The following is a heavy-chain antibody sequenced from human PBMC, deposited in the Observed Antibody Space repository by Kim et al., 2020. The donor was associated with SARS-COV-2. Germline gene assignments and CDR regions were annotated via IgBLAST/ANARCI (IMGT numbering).Heavy chain of an antibody. V-gene: IGHV1-69*13. CDR3: ASLIGNCSCGSFYQYYFDS. J-gene: IGHJ4*02. D-gene: IGHD2-15*01. CDR1: GGTFSLYP. Sequence: SVKVSCKASGGTFSLYPISWVRQDPGQGLEWMGGIIPIFGTSNYAQKLQGRVTLTADASTSTAYMELSSLGSEDTAVYFCASLIGNCSCGSFYQYYFDSRRRGTLASVPS. CDR2: IIPIFGTS.